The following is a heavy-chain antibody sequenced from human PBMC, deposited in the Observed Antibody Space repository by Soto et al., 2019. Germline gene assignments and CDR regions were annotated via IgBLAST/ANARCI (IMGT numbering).Heavy chain of an antibody. CDR1: GFTFSRYD. D-gene: IGHD1-26*01. J-gene: IGHJ4*02. CDR3: ARDCVVGATTCLS. V-gene: IGHV3-33*01. CDR2: IWYDGSNK. Sequence: GGSLRLSCAASGFTFSRYDMHWGRQAPGKGLEWVAVIWYDGSNKYYAGSVKGRFTISRDNSKNTLYLQMNSLRAEDTAVYYCARDCVVGATTCLSWGQGTLVTVSS.